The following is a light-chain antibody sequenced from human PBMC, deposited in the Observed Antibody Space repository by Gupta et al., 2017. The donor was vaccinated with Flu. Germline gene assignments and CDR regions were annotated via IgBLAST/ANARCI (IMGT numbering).Light chain of an antibody. J-gene: IGLJ1*01. CDR2: EVN. CDR3: CSFSGSRTLYV. V-gene: IGLV2-23*02. CDR1: SSDVGGYDL. Sequence: SSDVGGYDLYSWYQQHPAKAPKLVIYEVNKRPSGVSTRFSCSKSGNTASLTISCLQSDDESDYYYCSFSGSRTLYVLGTGTRVIV.